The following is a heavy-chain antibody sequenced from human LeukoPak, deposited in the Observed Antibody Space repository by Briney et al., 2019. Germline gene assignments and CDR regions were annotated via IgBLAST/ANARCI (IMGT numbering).Heavy chain of an antibody. D-gene: IGHD2-15*01. CDR2: IWYDGSNK. J-gene: IGHJ6*02. CDR1: GFTFSSYA. Sequence: GGSLRLSCAASGFTFSSYAMHWVRQAPGKGLEWVAVIWYDGSNKYYADSVKGRFTISRDNSKNTLYLQMNSLRAEDTAVYYCARDLADCSGGSCYSDYYYGMDVWGQGTTVTVSS. CDR3: ARDLADCSGGSCYSDYYYGMDV. V-gene: IGHV3-33*08.